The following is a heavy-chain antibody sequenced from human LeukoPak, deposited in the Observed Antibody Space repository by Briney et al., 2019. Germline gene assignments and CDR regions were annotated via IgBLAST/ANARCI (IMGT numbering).Heavy chain of an antibody. Sequence: PSETLSLTCSVSGGSIISSNYYWGWIRQPPGKGLEWIGSIYQSESGSSYYNPSLKSRVTISGDTSKNQFFLRLSSVTAADTAVYYCASTLRFLPYRRFDYWGQGTLVTVPS. CDR1: GGSIISSNYY. J-gene: IGHJ4*02. CDR2: IYQSESGSS. D-gene: IGHD3-3*01. CDR3: ASTLRFLPYRRFDY. V-gene: IGHV4-39*01.